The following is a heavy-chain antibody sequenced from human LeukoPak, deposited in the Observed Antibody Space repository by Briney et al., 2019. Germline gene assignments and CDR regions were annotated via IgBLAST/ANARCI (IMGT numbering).Heavy chain of an antibody. CDR3: AKDTSVGFDY. V-gene: IGHV3-23*01. J-gene: IGHJ4*02. CDR1: GFTFSDYY. Sequence: GGSLRLSCAASGFTFSDYYMSWIRQAPGKGLEWVSAISGSGGSTYYADSVKGRFTISRDNSKNTLYLQMNSLRAEDTAVYYCAKDTSVGFDYWGQGTLVTVSS. D-gene: IGHD5/OR15-5a*01. CDR2: ISGSGGST.